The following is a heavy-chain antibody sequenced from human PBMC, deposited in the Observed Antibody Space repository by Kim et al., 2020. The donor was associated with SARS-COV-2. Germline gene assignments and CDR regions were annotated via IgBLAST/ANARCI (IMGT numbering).Heavy chain of an antibody. CDR3: ARHRDTAMVSGLWVPTDAFDI. J-gene: IGHJ3*02. V-gene: IGHV5-51*01. CDR1: GYSFTSYW. CDR2: IYPGHSDT. Sequence: GESLKISCKGSGYSFTSYWIGWVRQMPGKGLEWMGIIYPGHSDTRYSPSFQGQVTISADKSISTAYLQWSSLKASDTAMYYCARHRDTAMVSGLWVPTDAFDIWGQGTMVTVSS. D-gene: IGHD5-18*01.